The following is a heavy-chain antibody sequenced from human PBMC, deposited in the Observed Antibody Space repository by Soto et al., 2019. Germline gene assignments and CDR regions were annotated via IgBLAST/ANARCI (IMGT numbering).Heavy chain of an antibody. Sequence: SETLSLTCTVSGGSISSSSYYWGWIRQPPGKGLEWIGYIYYSGSTYYNPSLKSRVTISVDTSKNQFSLKLSSVTAADTAVYYCARVMITFGGVIVDWFDPWGQGTLVTVSS. V-gene: IGHV4-31*03. J-gene: IGHJ5*02. CDR2: IYYSGST. CDR1: GGSISSSSYY. D-gene: IGHD3-16*02. CDR3: ARVMITFGGVIVDWFDP.